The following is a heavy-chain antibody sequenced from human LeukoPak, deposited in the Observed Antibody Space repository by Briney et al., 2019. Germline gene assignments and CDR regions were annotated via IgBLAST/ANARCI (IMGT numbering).Heavy chain of an antibody. V-gene: IGHV3-23*01. D-gene: IGHD3-10*01. CDR3: AREDSGSYYNYYYFYMDV. CDR1: GFTFSSYG. Sequence: GGSLRLSCAASGFTFSSYGMNWVRQAPGKGLEWVSAISSSGGSTYYADSVKGRFTISRDNSKNMLYLQMNSLRAADTAVYYCAREDSGSYYNYYYFYMDVWGKGTTVTISS. CDR2: ISSSGGST. J-gene: IGHJ6*03.